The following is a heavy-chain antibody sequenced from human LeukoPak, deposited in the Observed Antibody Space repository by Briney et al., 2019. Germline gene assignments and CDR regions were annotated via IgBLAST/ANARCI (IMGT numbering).Heavy chain of an antibody. D-gene: IGHD6-19*01. CDR1: GGSFSGYY. J-gene: IGHJ6*03. Sequence: SETLSLTCAVYGGSFSGYYWSWIRQPPGKGLEWIGEINHSGSTNYNPSLKSRVTISVDTSKNQFYLKLSSLTAADTAVYYCARHSGRPNYYYYYYMDVWGKGTTVTISS. CDR3: ARHSGRPNYYYYYYMDV. CDR2: INHSGST. V-gene: IGHV4-34*01.